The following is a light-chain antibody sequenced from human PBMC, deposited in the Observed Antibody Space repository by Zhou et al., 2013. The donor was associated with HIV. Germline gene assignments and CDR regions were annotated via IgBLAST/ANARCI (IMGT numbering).Light chain of an antibody. CDR1: QSVTSK. Sequence: EIVLTQAPATLSVSAGERATLSCRASQSVTSKLAWYQQKPGQAPRLLIYGASTRATGVTARFTGSGSGTEFTLTISSLQSEDFALYYCQQYNDWPHSFGQGTKLEI. CDR3: QQYNDWPHS. J-gene: IGKJ2*03. V-gene: IGKV3-15*01. CDR2: GAS.